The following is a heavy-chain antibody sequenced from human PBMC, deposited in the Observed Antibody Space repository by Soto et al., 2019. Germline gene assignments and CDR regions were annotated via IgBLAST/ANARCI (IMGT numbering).Heavy chain of an antibody. V-gene: IGHV5-51*01. CDR3: AGPTEPDYYDSSGYPGAAFDI. CDR1: GYSFTSYW. CDR2: IYPGDSDT. J-gene: IGHJ3*02. Sequence: PGESLKISCKGSGYSFTSYWIGWVRQMPGKGLEWMGIIYPGDSDTRYSPSFQGQVTISADKSISTAYLQWSSLKASDTAMYYCAGPTEPDYYDSSGYPGAAFDIWGQGTMVTVSS. D-gene: IGHD3-22*01.